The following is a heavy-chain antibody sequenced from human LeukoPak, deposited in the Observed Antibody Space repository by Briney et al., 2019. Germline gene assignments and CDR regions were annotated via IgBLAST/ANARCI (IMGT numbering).Heavy chain of an antibody. V-gene: IGHV1-2*02. J-gene: IGHJ3*02. CDR2: ITPNSGGT. Sequence: SVKVSCKASGYTFTGYYMHWVRQAPGQGLEWMGWITPNSGGTNYAQKFQGRVTMTSDTSISTAYMELSRLRSNDTAVYYCARVYRWLHPNDAFDIWGQGTMVTVSS. CDR3: ARVYRWLHPNDAFDI. D-gene: IGHD5-12*01. CDR1: GYTFTGYY.